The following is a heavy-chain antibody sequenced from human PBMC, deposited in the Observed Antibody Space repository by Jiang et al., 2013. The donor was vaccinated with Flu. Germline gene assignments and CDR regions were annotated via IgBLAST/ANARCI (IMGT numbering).Heavy chain of an antibody. CDR2: ITSSGYIQ. V-gene: IGHV3-11*01. J-gene: IGHJ6*02. CDR1: GFIFSDYY. Sequence: VQLVESGGGLVKPGGSLRLSCAASGFIFSDYYMTWIRQAPGKGLEWVSFITSSGYIQYYADSVKGRLTISRDNAKNSLFLQLNSLRAEDTAVYYCARYSYNHGYAMDVWGQGTTVTVSS. CDR3: ARYSYNHGYAMDV. D-gene: IGHD4-11*01.